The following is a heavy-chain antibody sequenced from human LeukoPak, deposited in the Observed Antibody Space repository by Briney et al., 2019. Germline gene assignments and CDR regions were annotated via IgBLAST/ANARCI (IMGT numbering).Heavy chain of an antibody. CDR1: GFTFDDYD. V-gene: IGHV3-9*01. CDR2: ISWNSGSI. CDR3: AKGDSYGPLLFDY. Sequence: GRSLRLSCAASGFTFDDYDMHWVRQAPGKGLEWVSGISWNSGSIGYADSVKGRFTISRDNAKNSLYLQMNSLRAEDTALYYCAKGDSYGPLLFDYWGQGTLVTVSS. J-gene: IGHJ4*02. D-gene: IGHD5-18*01.